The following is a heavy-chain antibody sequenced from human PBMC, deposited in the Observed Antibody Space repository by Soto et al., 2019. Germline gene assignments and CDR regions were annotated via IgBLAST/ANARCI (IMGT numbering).Heavy chain of an antibody. V-gene: IGHV1-69*13. CDR2: IIPIFGTA. CDR1: GGTFSSYA. J-gene: IGHJ3*02. D-gene: IGHD1-7*01. CDR3: ARDGHGSYNWNYQTSDAFDI. Sequence: ASVKVSCKASGGTFSSYAISWVRQAPGQGLEWMGGIIPIFGTANYAQKFQGRVTITADESTSTAYMELSSLRSEDTAVYYCARDGHGSYNWNYQTSDAFDIWGQGTMVTVSS.